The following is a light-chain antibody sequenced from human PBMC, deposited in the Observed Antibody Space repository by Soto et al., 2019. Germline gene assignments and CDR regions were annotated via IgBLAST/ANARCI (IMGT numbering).Light chain of an antibody. CDR1: KIEHKR. J-gene: IGLJ1*01. CDR2: DDT. Sequence: SYELTQPPSVSVAPGQTARVTCGGDKIEHKRVHWYQQRPGQAPELVLYDDTDRHSGIPERFSGSNAGNTATLAISRVEAGDEADYYCQVWDPSSDSYVFGTGTKVTVL. V-gene: IGLV3-21*02. CDR3: QVWDPSSDSYV.